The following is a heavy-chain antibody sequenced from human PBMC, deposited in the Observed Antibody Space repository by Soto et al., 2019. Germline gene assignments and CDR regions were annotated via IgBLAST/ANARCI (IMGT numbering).Heavy chain of an antibody. CDR1: GFTFSSYG. D-gene: IGHD2-15*01. J-gene: IGHJ6*01. CDR3: AKDQGRYCSGGSCYSPYYYYGMDV. Sequence: QVQLVESGGGVVQPGRSLRLSCAASGFTFSSYGMHWVRQAPGKGLEWVAVISYDGSNKYYADSVKGRFTISRDNSKNTLYLQMNSLRAEDTAVYYCAKDQGRYCSGGSCYSPYYYYGMDVW. CDR2: ISYDGSNK. V-gene: IGHV3-30*18.